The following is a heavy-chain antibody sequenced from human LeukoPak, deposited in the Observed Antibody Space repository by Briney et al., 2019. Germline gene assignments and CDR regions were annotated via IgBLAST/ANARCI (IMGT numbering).Heavy chain of an antibody. CDR2: ISYDGSNK. CDR3: ARVGVARYSGSRSAGRVHAFDI. V-gene: IGHV3-30*15. D-gene: IGHD1-26*01. J-gene: IGHJ3*02. Sequence: GGSLRLSCAASGFTFNTYAMHWVRQAPGKGLEWVAVISYDGSNKYYADSVKGRFTISRDNSKNTLFLQISNLRAEDTAVYYCARVGVARYSGSRSAGRVHAFDIWGQGTMVTVSS. CDR1: GFTFNTYA.